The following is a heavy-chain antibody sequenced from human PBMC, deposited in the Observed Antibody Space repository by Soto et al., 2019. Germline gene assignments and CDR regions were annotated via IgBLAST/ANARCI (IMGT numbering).Heavy chain of an antibody. D-gene: IGHD5-18*01. CDR2: IYWNDDA. CDR3: IHDGKLGYHGYARFEY. Sequence: SGPTLVNPTQTLTLTCTFSGFSLSTSEVGVGWIRQPPGKALEWLALIYWNDDARYSPSLKNRLTITKDTSKNQVVLTMTNMDPVDTATYYCIHDGKLGYHGYARFEYWGQGILVTVSS. CDR1: GFSLSTSEVG. J-gene: IGHJ4*02. V-gene: IGHV2-5*01.